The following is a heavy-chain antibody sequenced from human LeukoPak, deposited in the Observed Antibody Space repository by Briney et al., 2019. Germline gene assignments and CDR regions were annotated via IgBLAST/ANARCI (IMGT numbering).Heavy chain of an antibody. CDR2: ISAGGDRT. J-gene: IGHJ4*02. V-gene: IGHV3-23*01. Sequence: PGGSLRLPCAASGFTFGSYAMSWVRQAPGKGLEWVSAISAGGDRTYYADSVKGRFTISRDNSKNTLYLQMNSLRAEDTAVYYCAKDPWYYYDSSGYLHYFDYWGQGTLVTVSS. D-gene: IGHD3-22*01. CDR1: GFTFGSYA. CDR3: AKDPWYYYDSSGYLHYFDY.